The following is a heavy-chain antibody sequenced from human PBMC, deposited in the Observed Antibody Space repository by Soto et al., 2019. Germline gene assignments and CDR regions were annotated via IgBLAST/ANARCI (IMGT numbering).Heavy chain of an antibody. CDR3: ARDEGVPMVRGFDK. V-gene: IGHV3-74*03. J-gene: IGHJ4*02. D-gene: IGHD3-10*01. CDR1: GFIFSNYW. CDR2: IKPDGSLT. Sequence: EAQLVQSGGGLVQPGGSMRLSCAASGFIFSNYWMHWVRQAPGKGLVWVSSIKPDGSLTPYANSVKGRFTISRDNAQNTVYLQVNRLRAEDTAIYYCARDEGVPMVRGFDKSGQGILVAVSS.